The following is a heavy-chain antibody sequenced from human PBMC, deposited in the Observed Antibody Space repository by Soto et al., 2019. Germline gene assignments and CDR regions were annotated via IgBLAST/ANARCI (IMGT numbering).Heavy chain of an antibody. CDR2: IYSGGSI. Sequence: PGGSLRLSCAASGFTFSSYSMNWVRQAPGKGLEWVSVIYSGGSIYYADSVQGRFTISRDNSKNTLYLQMYSLRAEDTAVYYCARDRRDGDTIWGQGALVTSPQ. V-gene: IGHV3-66*01. CDR3: ARDRRDGDTI. D-gene: IGHD3-3*01. CDR1: GFTFSSYS. J-gene: IGHJ4*02.